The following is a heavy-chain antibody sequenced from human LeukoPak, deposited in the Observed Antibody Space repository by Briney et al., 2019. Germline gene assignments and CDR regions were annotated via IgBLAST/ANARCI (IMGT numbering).Heavy chain of an antibody. CDR1: GGSFSTNSNY. CDR2: TYYRGST. V-gene: IGHV4-39*01. D-gene: IGHD3-22*01. CDR3: ARHAIDSSGYYLDYFDY. Sequence: PSETLSLTCTVSGGSFSTNSNYWGWIRQPPGKGLEWIARTYYRGSTYYNPSLKSRVTISVDTSKNQFSLKLSSVTAADTAVYYCARHAIDSSGYYLDYFDYWGHGTLVTFSS. J-gene: IGHJ4*01.